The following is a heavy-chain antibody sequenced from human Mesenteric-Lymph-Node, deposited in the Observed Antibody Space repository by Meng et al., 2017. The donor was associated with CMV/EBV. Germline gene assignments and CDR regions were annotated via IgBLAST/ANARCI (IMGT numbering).Heavy chain of an antibody. Sequence: GGSLRLSCAASGFTVSSNYMNWVRQAPGKGLEWVSSISGSSSYIHYADSVKGRFTISRDNAKNSLYLQMSSLRAEDTAVYYCARSGYTYATYYFDYWGQGTLVTVSS. CDR1: GFTVSSNY. V-gene: IGHV3-21*01. CDR2: ISGSSSYI. CDR3: ARSGYTYATYYFDY. D-gene: IGHD5-18*01. J-gene: IGHJ4*02.